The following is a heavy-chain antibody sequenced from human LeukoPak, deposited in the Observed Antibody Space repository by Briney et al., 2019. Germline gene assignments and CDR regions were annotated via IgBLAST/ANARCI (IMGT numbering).Heavy chain of an antibody. J-gene: IGHJ4*02. V-gene: IGHV4-39*07. CDR3: ARVRSSGWQLESFFDY. Sequence: SETLSLTCTVSGGSISSSSYYWGWIRQPPGKGLEWIGSIYYSGSTYYNPSLKSRVTISVDTSKNQFSLKLSSVTAADTAVYYCARVRSSGWQLESFFDYWGQGTLVTVSS. D-gene: IGHD6-19*01. CDR1: GGSISSSSYY. CDR2: IYYSGST.